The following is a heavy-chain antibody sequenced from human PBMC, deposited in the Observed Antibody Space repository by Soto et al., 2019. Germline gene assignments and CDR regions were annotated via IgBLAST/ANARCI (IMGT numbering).Heavy chain of an antibody. V-gene: IGHV3-15*01. D-gene: IGHD3-10*01. J-gene: IGHJ4*02. CDR2: IKSKTDGGTT. Sequence: SWVRQAPGKGLEWVGRIKSKTDGGTTDYAAPVKGRFTISRDDSKNTLYLQMNSLKTEDTAVYYCTTDLYYGSGSPGYWGQGTLVTVSS. CDR3: TTDLYYGSGSPGY.